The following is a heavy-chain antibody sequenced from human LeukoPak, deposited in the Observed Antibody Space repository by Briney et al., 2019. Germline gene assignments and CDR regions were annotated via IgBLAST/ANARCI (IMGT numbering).Heavy chain of an antibody. CDR2: IYYSGST. CDR1: GGSISSRTYY. V-gene: IGHV4-61*01. Sequence: SETLSLTCTISGGSISSRTYYWGWIRQPPGKGLEWIGYIYYSGSTNYNPSLKSRVTISVDTSKNQFSLKLSSVTAADTAVYYCAREILGTGGAFDIWGQGTMVTVSS. CDR3: AREILGTGGAFDI. J-gene: IGHJ3*02. D-gene: IGHD3/OR15-3a*01.